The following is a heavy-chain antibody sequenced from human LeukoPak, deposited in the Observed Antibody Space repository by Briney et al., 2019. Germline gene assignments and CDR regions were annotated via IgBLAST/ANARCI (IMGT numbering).Heavy chain of an antibody. Sequence: SGGSLRLSCAASGFTFSSYSMNWVRQAPGKGLEWVSSISSSSSYIYYADSVKGRFTISRDNAKNSLYLQMNSLRAEDTAVYYCARDGQYYDFWSGPPVYYYYMDVWGKGTTVAVSS. CDR1: GFTFSSYS. D-gene: IGHD3-3*01. J-gene: IGHJ6*03. V-gene: IGHV3-21*01. CDR3: ARDGQYYDFWSGPPVYYYYMDV. CDR2: ISSSSSYI.